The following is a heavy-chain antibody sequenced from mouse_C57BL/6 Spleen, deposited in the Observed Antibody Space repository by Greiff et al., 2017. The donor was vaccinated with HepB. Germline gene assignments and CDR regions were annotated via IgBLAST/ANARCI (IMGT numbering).Heavy chain of an antibody. CDR2: INPSNGGT. CDR1: GYTFTSYW. CDR3: ARRGRMITTVVGFDY. J-gene: IGHJ2*01. D-gene: IGHD1-1*01. Sequence: QVQLKQPGTELVKPGASVKLSCKASGYTFTSYWMHWVKQRPGQGLEWIGNINPSNGGTNYNEKFKSKATLTVDKSSSTAYMQLSSLTSEDSAVYYCARRGRMITTVVGFDYWGQGTTLTVSS. V-gene: IGHV1-53*01.